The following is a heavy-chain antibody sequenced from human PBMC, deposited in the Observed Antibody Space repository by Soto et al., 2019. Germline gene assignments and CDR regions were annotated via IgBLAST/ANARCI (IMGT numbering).Heavy chain of an antibody. Sequence: PGGSLRLSCAASGFTFGSYAMSWVRLAPGKGLEWVSGISGSASRMYYADSVKGRFTISRDNSKNTLYLQLNSLRAEDTAVYYCAKDHSESDDYGGDWVYFDYWGQGTLVTVSS. CDR3: AKDHSESDDYGGDWVYFDY. CDR1: GFTFGSYA. CDR2: ISGSASRM. V-gene: IGHV3-23*01. D-gene: IGHD4-17*01. J-gene: IGHJ4*02.